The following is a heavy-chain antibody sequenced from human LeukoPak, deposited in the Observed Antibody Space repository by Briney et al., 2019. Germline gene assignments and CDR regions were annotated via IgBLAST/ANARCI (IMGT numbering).Heavy chain of an antibody. CDR3: TREYGFMTTVFHAFDI. Sequence: SETLSLTCTVSGGSISSTSYYWGWIRQPPGKGLEWIGSIYYSGSTYYNPSLKSRVTISVDTSKNQFSLRLTSVAAADTAIYYCTREYGFMTTVFHAFDIWGQGTMVTVSS. CDR1: GGSISSTSYY. V-gene: IGHV4-39*07. J-gene: IGHJ3*02. CDR2: IYYSGST. D-gene: IGHD4-17*01.